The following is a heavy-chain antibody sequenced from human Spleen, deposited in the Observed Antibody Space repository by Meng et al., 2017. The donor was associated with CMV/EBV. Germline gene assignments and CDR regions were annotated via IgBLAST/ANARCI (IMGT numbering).Heavy chain of an antibody. CDR3: SVASLYCYYYGMDV. CDR1: GFTFSSYE. V-gene: IGHV3-53*01. D-gene: IGHD5-12*01. Sequence: GESLKISCAASGFTFSSYEMHWVRQAPGKGLEWVSVIYSGGSTYYADSVKDRFTIYRDNSKKTLYLQMNSLRADDKAVYYCSVASLYCYYYGMDVWGQGTTVTVSS. J-gene: IGHJ6*02. CDR2: IYSGGST.